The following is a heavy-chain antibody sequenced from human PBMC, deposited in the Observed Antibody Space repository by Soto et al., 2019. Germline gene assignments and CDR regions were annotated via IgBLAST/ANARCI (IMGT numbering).Heavy chain of an antibody. J-gene: IGHJ4*02. Sequence: SETLSLTCAVYGGSFSGYYWSWIRQPPGKGLEWIGEINHSGSTNYNPSLKSRVTISVDTSKNQFSLKLSSVTAADTAVYYCASFTYYYDSSGSHDYWGQGTLVTVSS. CDR1: GGSFSGYY. CDR3: ASFTYYYDSSGSHDY. D-gene: IGHD3-22*01. CDR2: INHSGST. V-gene: IGHV4-34*01.